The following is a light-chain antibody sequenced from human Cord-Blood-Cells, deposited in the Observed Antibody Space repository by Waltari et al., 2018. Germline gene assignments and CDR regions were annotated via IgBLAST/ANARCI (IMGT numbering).Light chain of an antibody. CDR3: SSYTSSSTWV. CDR2: DVS. J-gene: IGLJ3*02. Sequence: QSALTQPASVSGSPGQSITISCTGTSSDVGGYKYFSWYQQHPGNAPKLMIYDVSKRPSGVSNRFSGSKSGNTASLTISGLQAEDEADYYCSSYTSSSTWVFGGGTKLTVL. CDR1: SSDVGGYKY. V-gene: IGLV2-14*01.